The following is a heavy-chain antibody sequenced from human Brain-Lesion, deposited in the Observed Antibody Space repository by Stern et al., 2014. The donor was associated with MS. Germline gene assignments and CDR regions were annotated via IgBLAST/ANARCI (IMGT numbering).Heavy chain of an antibody. J-gene: IGHJ4*02. CDR3: ATLSPGAGGNYYRHFDY. D-gene: IGHD1-26*01. CDR1: GYTLTELS. CDR2: FDPEDGET. Sequence: QVQLGQSGAEVKKPGASVKVSCKVSGYTLTELSMHWVRQAPRKGLEWMGGFDPEDGETIYAQKFQGRVTMTEDTSTDTASMELSSLRSEDTAVYYCATLSPGAGGNYYRHFDYWGQGTLVTVSS. V-gene: IGHV1-24*01.